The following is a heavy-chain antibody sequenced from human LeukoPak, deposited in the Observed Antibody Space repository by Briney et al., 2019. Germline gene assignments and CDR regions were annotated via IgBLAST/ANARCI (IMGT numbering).Heavy chain of an antibody. D-gene: IGHD6-13*01. Sequence: SETLSLTCTVSGGSISSSSYYWGWIRQPPGKGLEWIGSIYYSGSTYYNPSLKSRVTISVDTSKNQFSLKLSSVTAADTAVYYCAGEQQHGSYWDHWGQGTLVTVSS. J-gene: IGHJ4*02. CDR2: IYYSGST. CDR1: GGSISSSSYY. CDR3: AGEQQHGSYWDH. V-gene: IGHV4-39*07.